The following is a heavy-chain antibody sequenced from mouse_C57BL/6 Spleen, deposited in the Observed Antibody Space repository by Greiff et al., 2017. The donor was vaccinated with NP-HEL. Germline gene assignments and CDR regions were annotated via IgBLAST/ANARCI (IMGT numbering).Heavy chain of an antibody. CDR3: ARYYYGTYYAMDY. J-gene: IGHJ4*01. D-gene: IGHD1-1*01. V-gene: IGHV5-12*01. CDR1: GFTFSDYY. CDR2: ISNGGGST. Sequence: DVQLVESGGGLVQPGGSLKLSCAASGFTFSDYYMYWVRQTPEKRLEWVAYISNGGGSTYYPDTVKGRFTISRDNAKNTLYLQMSRLKSEDTAMYYCARYYYGTYYAMDYWGQGTSVTVSS.